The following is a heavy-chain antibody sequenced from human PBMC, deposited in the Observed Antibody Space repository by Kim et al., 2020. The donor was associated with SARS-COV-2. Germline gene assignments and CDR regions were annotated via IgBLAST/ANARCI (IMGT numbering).Heavy chain of an antibody. Sequence: GGSLRLSCAASGFTFSTYGMHWVRQAPGKGLEWVTLIWYDGSNEYYADSVKGRFTISRDNSKNTLYLQMNSLRAEDTAVYYCAIERSPPEQLLSSYYLEFGGQGTRVTVS. CDR2: IWYDGSNE. D-gene: IGHD4-4*01. J-gene: IGHJ4*02. CDR3: AIERSPPEQLLSSYYLEF. V-gene: IGHV3-33*01. CDR1: GFTFSTYG.